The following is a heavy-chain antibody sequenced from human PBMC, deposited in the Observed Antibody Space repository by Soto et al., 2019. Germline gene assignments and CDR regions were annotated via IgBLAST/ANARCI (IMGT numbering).Heavy chain of an antibody. CDR3: ARDPSTVDYYYYYMDV. CDR1: GFTFSSYS. V-gene: IGHV3-21*01. J-gene: IGHJ6*03. D-gene: IGHD4-17*01. CDR2: ISSSSSYI. Sequence: EVQLVESGGGLVKPGGSLRLSCAASGFTFSSYSMNWVRQAPGKGLEWVSSISSSSSYIYYADSVKGRFTISRDNAKNSLYLQMNSLRAKDTAVYYCARDPSTVDYYYYYMDVWGKGTTVTVSS.